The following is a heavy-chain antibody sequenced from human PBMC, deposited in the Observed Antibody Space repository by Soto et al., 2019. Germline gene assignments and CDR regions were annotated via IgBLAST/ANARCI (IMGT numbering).Heavy chain of an antibody. V-gene: IGHV4-34*01. Sequence: PSETLSLTCAVYGGSFSGYYWSWIRQPPGKGLEWIGEINHSGSTNYNPSLKSRVTISVDTSKNQFSLKLSSVTAADTAVYYCASRHYCSGGSCYQNYYFDYWGQGTLVTVSS. CDR2: INHSGST. CDR3: ASRHYCSGGSCYQNYYFDY. D-gene: IGHD2-15*01. J-gene: IGHJ4*02. CDR1: GGSFSGYY.